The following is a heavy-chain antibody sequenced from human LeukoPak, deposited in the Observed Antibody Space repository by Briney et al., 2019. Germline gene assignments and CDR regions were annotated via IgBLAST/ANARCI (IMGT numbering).Heavy chain of an antibody. CDR2: IYTSGST. Sequence: SEPLSLTCTVSGSSISSYYWSWIRQPAGKGLEWIGRIYTSGSTNYNPSPKSRVTMSVDTSKNQFSLKLSSVTAADTAVYYRARESGYSSSWELYYYYGMDVWGQGTTVTVSS. CDR1: GSSISSYY. J-gene: IGHJ6*02. D-gene: IGHD6-13*01. V-gene: IGHV4-4*07. CDR3: ARESGYSSSWELYYYYGMDV.